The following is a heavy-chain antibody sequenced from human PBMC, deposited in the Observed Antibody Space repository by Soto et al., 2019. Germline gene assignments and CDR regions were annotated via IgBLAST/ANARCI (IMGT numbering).Heavy chain of an antibody. Sequence: QVQLVQSGAEDKKPGASVKVSCKASGYTFTGYAMHWVRQAPGQRLEWMGWINAGNGNTKYSQKFQGRVTITRDTSASTAYMELSSLRSEDTAVYYSARAVAVPADFDYWGQGTLVTVSS. CDR1: GYTFTGYA. D-gene: IGHD6-19*01. CDR2: INAGNGNT. CDR3: ARAVAVPADFDY. J-gene: IGHJ4*02. V-gene: IGHV1-3*05.